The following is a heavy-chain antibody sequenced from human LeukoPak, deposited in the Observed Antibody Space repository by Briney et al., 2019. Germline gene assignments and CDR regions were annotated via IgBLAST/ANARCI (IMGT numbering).Heavy chain of an antibody. CDR2: IYNTGSA. CDR3: ARESTVVRGVPYYFDY. CDR1: GASISSHY. Sequence: PSETLSLTCNVSGASISSHYWNWIRQPAGKELEWIGRIYNTGSANYNPSLKSRVTMSLDTSRNQISLKLTSVTAADTAVYYCARESTVVRGVPYYFDYWGQGTLVTASS. V-gene: IGHV4-4*07. D-gene: IGHD3-10*01. J-gene: IGHJ4*02.